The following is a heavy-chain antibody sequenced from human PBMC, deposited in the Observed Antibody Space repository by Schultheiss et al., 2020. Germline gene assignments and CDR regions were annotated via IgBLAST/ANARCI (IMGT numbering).Heavy chain of an antibody. V-gene: IGHV4-39*07. CDR1: GGSISSSSYY. Sequence: SETLSLTCTVSGGSISSSSYYWGWIRQHPGKGLEWIGYIYHSGSTNYNPSLKSRVTISVDTSKNQFSLKLRSVTAADTAVYYCARDRGYSAYDHYFDYWGQGTLVTVSS. CDR2: IYHSGST. CDR3: ARDRGYSAYDHYFDY. D-gene: IGHD5-12*01. J-gene: IGHJ4*02.